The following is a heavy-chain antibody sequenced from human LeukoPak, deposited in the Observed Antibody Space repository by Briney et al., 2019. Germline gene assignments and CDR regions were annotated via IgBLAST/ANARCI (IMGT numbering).Heavy chain of an antibody. CDR2: IYYSGST. J-gene: IGHJ4*02. V-gene: IGHV4-59*01. D-gene: IGHD3-16*02. Sequence: SETLSLTCTVSGGSISSYYWRWIRQPPGKGLEWIGYIYYSGSTNYNPSLKSRVTISVDTSKNQFSLKLSSVTAADTAVYYCARVIGLAYFDYWGQGTLVTVSS. CDR3: ARVIGLAYFDY. CDR1: GGSISSYY.